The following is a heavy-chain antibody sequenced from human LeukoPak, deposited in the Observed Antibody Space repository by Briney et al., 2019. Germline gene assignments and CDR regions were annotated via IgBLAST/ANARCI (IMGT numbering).Heavy chain of an antibody. CDR1: GGSFSGYY. V-gene: IGHV4-34*01. CDR3: ARGHRRRIAAFTGWFDP. J-gene: IGHJ5*02. Sequence: SETLSLTCAVYGGSFSGYYWSWIRQPPGKGLEWIGEINHSGSTNYNPSLKSRVTISVDTSKNQFSLKLSSVTAADTAVYYCARGHRRRIAAFTGWFDPWGQGTLVTVSS. CDR2: INHSGST. D-gene: IGHD6-13*01.